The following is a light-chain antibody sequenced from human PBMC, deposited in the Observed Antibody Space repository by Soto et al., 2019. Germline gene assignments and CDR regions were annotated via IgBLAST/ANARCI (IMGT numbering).Light chain of an antibody. CDR1: QSISSSY. CDR2: GAS. V-gene: IGKV3-20*01. CDR3: QQYGSSPPT. Sequence: EIVLTQSPGTLSLSPGERATLSCRASQSISSSYLAWYQRRPSQAPRLLIYGASSRATGIPDRFSGSGSGTDFTLTISRLEPEDFAVYYCQQYGSSPPTFGQGTKVEIK. J-gene: IGKJ1*01.